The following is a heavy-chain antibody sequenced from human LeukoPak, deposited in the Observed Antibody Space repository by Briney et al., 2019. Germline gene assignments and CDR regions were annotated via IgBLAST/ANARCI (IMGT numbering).Heavy chain of an antibody. V-gene: IGHV3-21*01. CDR3: APGQYDVLAASDMMTPDY. CDR1: GFTFNTFK. J-gene: IGHJ4*01. CDR2: ITSGVDYI. D-gene: IGHD3-9*01. Sequence: GGSLRLSCAASGFTFNTFKMDSVSQDGGNGLECVSSITSGVDYIYYAVSVEDRLTTSRAKPKHSLSLQLNRLRIEDTAVYDCAPGQYDVLAASDMMTPDYWGQGTLVTVSS.